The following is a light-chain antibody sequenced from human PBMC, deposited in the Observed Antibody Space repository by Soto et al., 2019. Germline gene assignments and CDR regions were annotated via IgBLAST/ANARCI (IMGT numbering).Light chain of an antibody. CDR2: DVS. V-gene: IGKV3-15*01. Sequence: EIVMTQSPATLSVSRGERATLSCRAGQGVTTNFAWYQQKSGQSPRLLIYDVSIRATGVPARFSGTGSETDFTLTISGLQSEDSAVYFCQQYNNWPFSFXQGTRPEIK. CDR3: QQYNNWPFS. J-gene: IGKJ5*01. CDR1: QGVTTN.